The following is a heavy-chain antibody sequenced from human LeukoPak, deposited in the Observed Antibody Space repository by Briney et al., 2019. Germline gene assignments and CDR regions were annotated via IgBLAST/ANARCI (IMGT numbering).Heavy chain of an antibody. CDR2: IRGKAYGGTT. V-gene: IGHV3-49*04. D-gene: IGHD3-22*01. J-gene: IGHJ4*02. CDR1: GFTFGDYA. Sequence: GGSLRLSCTASGFTFGDYAMSWVRQAPGKGLEWVGFIRGKAYGGTTEYAASVKGRFTISRDDSKSIAYLQMNSLKTEDTAVYYCTRDQLPNYYDSSGFDYWGQGTLVTVSS. CDR3: TRDQLPNYYDSSGFDY.